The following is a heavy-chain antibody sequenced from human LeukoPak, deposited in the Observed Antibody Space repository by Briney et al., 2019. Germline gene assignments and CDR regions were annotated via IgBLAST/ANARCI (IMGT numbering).Heavy chain of an antibody. V-gene: IGHV3-48*03. J-gene: IGHJ4*02. CDR1: GFTLSNYE. D-gene: IGHD3-10*01. Sequence: PGGFLRLSCVASGFTLSNYEMHWVRQAPGKGLQWVSYITSSGSTIYYADFARGRFTISRDVAKNSLFLQMSGLRAEDTALYYCARGYYYGLFWGQGTLVSVSS. CDR3: ARGYYYGLF. CDR2: ITSSGSTI.